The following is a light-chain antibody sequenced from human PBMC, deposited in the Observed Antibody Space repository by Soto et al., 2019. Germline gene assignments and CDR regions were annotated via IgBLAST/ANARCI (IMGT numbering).Light chain of an antibody. CDR1: QSISSW. CDR3: HQYNAYPWT. J-gene: IGKJ1*01. Sequence: DIQMTQSPSTLSASVGDRVTITCRASQSISSWLAWYQQKPGKAPKLLIYKASTLESGVPSNFSGSGSGTEFSLTISSLQPEDFATYYCHQYNAYPWTFRRWTKV. CDR2: KAS. V-gene: IGKV1-5*03.